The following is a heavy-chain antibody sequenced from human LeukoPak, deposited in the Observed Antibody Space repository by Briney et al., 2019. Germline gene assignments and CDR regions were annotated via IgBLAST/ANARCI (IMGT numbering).Heavy chain of an antibody. V-gene: IGHV1-2*02. D-gene: IGHD2-21*02. CDR1: GYTFTGYY. CDR3: ARVAAYCGGDCYYNY. CDR2: INPNSGGT. J-gene: IGHJ4*02. Sequence: ASVKVSCKASGYTFTGYYMHWVRQAPGQGLEWMGWINPNSGGTNYAQKFQGRVTMTRDTSISTAYMELSRLRSDDTAVYYCARVAAYCGGDCYYNYWGQGTLVTVSS.